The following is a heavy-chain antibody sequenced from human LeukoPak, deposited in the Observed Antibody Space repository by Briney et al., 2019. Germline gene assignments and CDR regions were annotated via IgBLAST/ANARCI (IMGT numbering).Heavy chain of an antibody. CDR3: ARAYKDRSLAGKKEFFQH. CDR1: GFTFDNYA. Sequence: GRSLRLSCAASGFTFDNYAMNWVRQVPGKGLEWISLISWNSGTLGYADSVKGRFTISRDNANNFLYLQMNSLRAEDTALYYCARAYKDRSLAGKKEFFQHWGQGTLVTVSS. V-gene: IGHV3-9*01. D-gene: IGHD6-19*01. J-gene: IGHJ1*01. CDR2: ISWNSGTL.